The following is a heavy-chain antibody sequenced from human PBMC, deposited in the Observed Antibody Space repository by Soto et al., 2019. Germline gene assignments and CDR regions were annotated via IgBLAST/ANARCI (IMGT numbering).Heavy chain of an antibody. J-gene: IGHJ4*02. CDR1: GFTFSSYG. CDR3: AKDFHGGVVVVAAIT. Sequence: PGGSLRLSCAASGFTFSSYGMHWVRQAPGKGLEWVAVISHDGINQYHADSVKGRFTISRDNSKNTLYLQMNSLRAEDTAVYYCAKDFHGGVVVVAAITWGQGTLVTVSS. CDR2: ISHDGINQ. V-gene: IGHV3-30*18. D-gene: IGHD2-15*01.